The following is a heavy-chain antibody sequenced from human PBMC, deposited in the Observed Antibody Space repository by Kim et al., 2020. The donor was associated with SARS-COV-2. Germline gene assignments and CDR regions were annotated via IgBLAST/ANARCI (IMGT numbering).Heavy chain of an antibody. V-gene: IGHV3-64*01. J-gene: IGHJ3*02. CDR3: ARVGLTGTFDI. CDR1: GFTLSDFS. CDR2: IAYHGDNK. Sequence: GGSLRLSCAASGFTLSDFSMHWVRQAPGKGLEYVSAIAYHGDNKNYANSVEGRFTISRDNSKNTLFLQMGSLRAEDMAVYYCARVGLTGTFDIWGQG.